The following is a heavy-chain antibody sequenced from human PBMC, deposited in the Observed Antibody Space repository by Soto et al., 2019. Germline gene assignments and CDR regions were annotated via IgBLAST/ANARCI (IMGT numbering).Heavy chain of an antibody. V-gene: IGHV1-46*01. CDR3: ARDTESLGYCSGGSCYSGPSWFDP. D-gene: IGHD2-15*01. CDR2: INPSGGST. J-gene: IGHJ5*02. CDR1: GYTFTSYY. Sequence: ASVKVSCKASGYTFTSYYMHWVRQAPGQGLEWMGIINPSGGSTSYAQKFQGRVTMTRDTSTSTVYMELSSLRSEDTAVYYCARDTESLGYCSGGSCYSGPSWFDPWGQGTLVTVS.